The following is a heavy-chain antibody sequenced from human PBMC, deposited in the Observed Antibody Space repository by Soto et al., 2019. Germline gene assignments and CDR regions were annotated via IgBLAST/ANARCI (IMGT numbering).Heavy chain of an antibody. CDR1: GFTVSNNY. Sequence: EVQLVESGGGLIQPGGSLRLSCAVSGFTVSNNYMSWVRQAPGKGLEGVSVIYSGGYTAYGDSVKGRFTISRDNSKHHLNLQKKTRGAADPAVYYCAPHPGGGGYWGQGTLVTVSS. V-gene: IGHV3-53*01. CDR2: IYSGGYT. CDR3: APHPGGGGY. J-gene: IGHJ4*02. D-gene: IGHD3-10*01.